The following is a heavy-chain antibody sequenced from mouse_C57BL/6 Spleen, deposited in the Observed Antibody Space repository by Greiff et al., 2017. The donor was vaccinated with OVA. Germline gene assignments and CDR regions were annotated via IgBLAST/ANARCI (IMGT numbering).Heavy chain of an antibody. CDR3: ARETGSYYFDY. Sequence: VHLVESGPELVKPGASVKISCKASGYTFTDYYINWVKQRPGQGLEWIGWIYPGSGNTKYNEKFKGKATLTVDTSSSTAYMQLSSLTSEDSAVYFCARETGSYYFDYWGQGTTLTVSS. CDR2: IYPGSGNT. D-gene: IGHD4-1*01. CDR1: GYTFTDYY. V-gene: IGHV1-84*01. J-gene: IGHJ2*01.